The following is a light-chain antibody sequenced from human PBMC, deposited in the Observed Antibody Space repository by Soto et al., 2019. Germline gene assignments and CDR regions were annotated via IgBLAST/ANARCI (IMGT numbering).Light chain of an antibody. J-gene: IGLJ2*01. Sequence: QLVLTQPPSASETPGQRVTISCSGSSSNIGSNHVYWYQHLPGTAPKLLIYRNNQRPSGVPDRFSGSKSGTSASLAISGLRSEDEADYYCAAWDDSLSGPVVFGGGTKLTVL. CDR1: SSNIGSNH. V-gene: IGLV1-47*01. CDR2: RNN. CDR3: AAWDDSLSGPVV.